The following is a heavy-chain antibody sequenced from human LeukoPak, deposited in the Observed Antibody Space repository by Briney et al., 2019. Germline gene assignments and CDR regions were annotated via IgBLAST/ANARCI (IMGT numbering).Heavy chain of an antibody. CDR2: IYTSGST. D-gene: IGHD2-2*01. V-gene: IGHV4-61*02. CDR1: GGSISSGSYY. J-gene: IGHJ6*03. Sequence: SETLSLTCTVSGGSISSGSYYWSWIRQPAGKGLEWIGRIYTSGSTNYNPSLKSRVTISVDTSKNQFSLKLSSVTAADTAVYYCARDIVVVPAAKTETKAVADPYYYYMDVWGKGTTVTVSS. CDR3: ARDIVVVPAAKTETKAVADPYYYYMDV.